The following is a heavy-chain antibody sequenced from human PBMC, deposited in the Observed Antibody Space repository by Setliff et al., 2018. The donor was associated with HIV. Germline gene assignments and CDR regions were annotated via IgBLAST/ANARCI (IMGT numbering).Heavy chain of an antibody. V-gene: IGHV4-59*08. CDR1: GGSISSHY. J-gene: IGHJ5*02. CDR3: ARQIWNESPGYGFDP. Sequence: SETLSLTCTVSGGSISSHYWSWIRQTPGKGLESIGYVYNSGGTNYNPSLKSRVTISVDTSKNQFSLRLSSVTAADTAVYYCARQIWNESPGYGFDPWGQGTLVTVSS. CDR2: VYNSGGT. D-gene: IGHD3-22*01.